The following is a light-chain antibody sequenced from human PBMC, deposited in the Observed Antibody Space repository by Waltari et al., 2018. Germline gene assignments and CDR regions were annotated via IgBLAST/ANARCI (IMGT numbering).Light chain of an antibody. CDR2: DND. CDR1: SSNIGSSF. V-gene: IGLV1-51*01. Sequence: QSVLTQPPSVSAAPGQKVTISCSGSSSNIGSSFVSWYQQLPGTAPRLLIYDNDKRPSGIPDRLSGSRAGTSAALGITGLQTGDEADYYCGTWDSSLGALVFGGGTRVIVL. CDR3: GTWDSSLGALV. J-gene: IGLJ2*01.